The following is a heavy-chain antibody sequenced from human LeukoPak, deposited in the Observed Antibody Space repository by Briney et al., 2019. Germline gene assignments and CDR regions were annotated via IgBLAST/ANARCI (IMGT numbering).Heavy chain of an antibody. Sequence: GGSLRLSCAASGFIFSNYGMHWVRQAPGKGLEWVAFIHYDGSNKDYADSVKGRFTISRDNSKNTVSLQMNSLKPEDTALYYCARRAGAYSHPYDYWGQGTLVTVSS. J-gene: IGHJ4*02. CDR2: IHYDGSNK. CDR3: ARRAGAYSHPYDY. V-gene: IGHV3-30*02. CDR1: GFIFSNYG. D-gene: IGHD4/OR15-4a*01.